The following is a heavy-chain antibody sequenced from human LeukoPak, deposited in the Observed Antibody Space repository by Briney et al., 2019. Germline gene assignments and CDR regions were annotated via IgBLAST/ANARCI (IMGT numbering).Heavy chain of an antibody. J-gene: IGHJ2*01. CDR3: AKDRTVVPLAYWYLDL. V-gene: IGHV3-23*01. D-gene: IGHD2-2*01. Sequence: GGSLRLSCAASGFTFSSHAMTWFRQGPGKGLEWVSSIYGGGDSTFYADSVKGRFTISRDNSKYTLDLQMNSLRVEDSGMYYCAKDRTVVPLAYWYLDLWGRGTLVTVSS. CDR2: IYGGGDST. CDR1: GFTFSSHA.